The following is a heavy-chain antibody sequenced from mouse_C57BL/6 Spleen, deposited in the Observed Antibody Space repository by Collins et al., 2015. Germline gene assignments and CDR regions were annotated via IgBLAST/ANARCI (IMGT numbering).Heavy chain of an antibody. Sequence: QIQLVRSGPELKKPGETVKISCKASGYTFTTYGMSWVKQAPGKGLKWMGWINTYSGVPTYADDFKGRFAFSLEISASTANSQINNLKNEDTATYFCARHNGGTYGWYFDVWGTGTTVTVSS. CDR3: ARHNGGTYGWYFDV. CDR2: INTYSGVP. D-gene: IGHD1-1*02. J-gene: IGHJ1*03. V-gene: IGHV9-3*01. CDR1: GYTFTTYG.